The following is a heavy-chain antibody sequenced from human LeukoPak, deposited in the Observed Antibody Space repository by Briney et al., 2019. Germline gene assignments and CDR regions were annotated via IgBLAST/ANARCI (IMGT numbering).Heavy chain of an antibody. CDR1: GGSISSYY. D-gene: IGHD5-18*01. J-gene: IGHJ5*02. CDR2: IYYSGST. CDR3: ARGTRGYSYGGP. V-gene: IGHV4-59*01. Sequence: PSETLSLTCTVSGGSISSYYWSWIRHPPGKGLEWIGYIYYSGSTNYNPSLKSRVTISVDTSKNQFSLKLSSVTAADTAVYYCARGTRGYSYGGPWGQGTLVTVSS.